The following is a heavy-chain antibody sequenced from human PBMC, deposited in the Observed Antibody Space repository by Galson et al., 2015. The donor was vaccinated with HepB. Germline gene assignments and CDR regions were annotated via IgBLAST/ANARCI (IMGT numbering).Heavy chain of an antibody. V-gene: IGHV6-1*01. CDR1: GDSVSSNSAT. J-gene: IGHJ5*02. CDR3: AKGGGIVVVPGRPTPTRGWFDP. D-gene: IGHD2-2*01. Sequence: CAISGDSVSSNSATWNWIRQSPSRGLEWLGRTYYRSKWYNDYAVSVRSRITINPDTSKNQFSLHLNSEAPEDTAVYYCAKGGGIVVVPGRPTPTRGWFDPWGQGTLVTVSS. CDR2: TYYRSKWYN.